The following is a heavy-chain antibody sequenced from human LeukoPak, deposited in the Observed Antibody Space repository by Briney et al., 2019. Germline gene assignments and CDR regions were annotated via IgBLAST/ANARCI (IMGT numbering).Heavy chain of an antibody. J-gene: IGHJ4*02. V-gene: IGHV1-69*13. CDR3: AREDAAMVPYYFDY. D-gene: IGHD5-18*01. Sequence: ASVKVSCKASGGTFSSYAISWVRQAPGQGLEGTGGIIPIFGTANYAQKFQGRVTITADESTSTAYMELSSLRSEDTAVYYCAREDAAMVPYYFDYWGQGTLVTVSS. CDR2: IIPIFGTA. CDR1: GGTFSSYA.